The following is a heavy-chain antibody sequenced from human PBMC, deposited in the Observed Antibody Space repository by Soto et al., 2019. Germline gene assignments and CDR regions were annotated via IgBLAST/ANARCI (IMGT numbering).Heavy chain of an antibody. J-gene: IGHJ4*02. Sequence: EVQLVESGGGLVQPGGSLRLSYAASGFTFSSYWMHWVRQAPGKGLVWVSRINSDGSSTSYADSVKGRFTISRDNAKNTLYLQMSRLRAEDTDVYYCGRDKGWIQLWGTVEYWGQGTLVTGSS. CDR1: GFTFSSYW. V-gene: IGHV3-74*01. CDR2: INSDGSST. D-gene: IGHD5-18*01. CDR3: GRDKGWIQLWGTVEY.